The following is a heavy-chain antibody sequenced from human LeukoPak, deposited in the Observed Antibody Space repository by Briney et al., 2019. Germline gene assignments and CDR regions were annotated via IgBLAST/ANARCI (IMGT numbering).Heavy chain of an antibody. V-gene: IGHV4-4*07. CDR2: LYPGVSP. J-gene: IGHJ6*03. D-gene: IGHD3-22*01. CDR3: ARLRFYDSTGYSPGHYMDV. Sequence: PSETLSLTCTVSGGPIYSYYWSWIRQTAGTGLEWIGRLYPGVSPNYNPSLKSRVTMSVDTSKKQFALKLNTVTAADTAVYYCARLRFYDSTGYSPGHYMDVWGKGTTVTVSS. CDR1: GGPIYSYY.